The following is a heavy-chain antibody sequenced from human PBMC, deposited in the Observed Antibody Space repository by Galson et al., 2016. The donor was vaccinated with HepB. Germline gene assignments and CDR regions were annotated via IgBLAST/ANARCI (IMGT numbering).Heavy chain of an antibody. Sequence: SETLSLTCVVSGGSMSSNYWWSWVRQSPGKGLEWIGEIFDSGGTHYNPSLKSRAFMSLGRSKNQFSLKLSSVTAADTAVYYCARVAIGLWFGVNWFDLWGQGTLGTVSP. CDR3: ARVAIGLWFGVNWFDL. J-gene: IGHJ5*02. V-gene: IGHV4-4*02. CDR1: GGSMSSNYW. D-gene: IGHD3-10*01. CDR2: IFDSGGT.